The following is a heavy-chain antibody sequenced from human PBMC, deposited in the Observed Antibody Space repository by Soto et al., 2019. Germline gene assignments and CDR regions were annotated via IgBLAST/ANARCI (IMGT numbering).Heavy chain of an antibody. V-gene: IGHV3-30*18. D-gene: IGHD3-3*01. Sequence: GGSLRLSCAASGFTFSSYGMHWVRQAPGKGLEWVAVISYDGSNKYYADSVKGRFTISRDNSKNTLYLQMNSLRAEDTAVYYCAKPRTISQYYFDYWGQGTLVTVSS. J-gene: IGHJ4*02. CDR1: GFTFSSYG. CDR3: AKPRTISQYYFDY. CDR2: ISYDGSNK.